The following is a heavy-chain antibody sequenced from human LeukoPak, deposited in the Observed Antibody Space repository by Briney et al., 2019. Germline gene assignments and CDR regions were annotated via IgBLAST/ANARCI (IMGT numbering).Heavy chain of an antibody. CDR1: GGTFSSYA. V-gene: IGHV1-69*05. D-gene: IGHD2-2*01. CDR3: ARQGYCSSTSCYGGWFDP. CDR2: IIPIFGTA. J-gene: IGHJ5*01. Sequence: SVKVSCKASGGTFSSYAISWVRQAPGQGLEWMGGIIPIFGTANYAQKFQGRVTITTDESTSTAYMELSSLRSEDTAVYYCARQGYCSSTSCYGGWFDPWGQGTTVTVSS.